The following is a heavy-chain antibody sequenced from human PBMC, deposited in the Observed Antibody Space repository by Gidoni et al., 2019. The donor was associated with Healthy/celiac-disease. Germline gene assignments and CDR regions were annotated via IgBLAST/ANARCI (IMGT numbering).Heavy chain of an antibody. V-gene: IGHV3-15*01. D-gene: IGHD4-17*01. Sequence: EVQLVESGGGLVQLGGSLRLSCAASGFTFSNAWMSWVRQAPGKGLEWVGRSKSKTDGGTTDYAAPVKGRFTIAREDSKNTLYLQMNSLKTEDTAVYYCTTSWITDYGDYVDYWGQGTLVTVSS. CDR1: GFTFSNAW. CDR3: TTSWITDYGDYVDY. J-gene: IGHJ4*02. CDR2: SKSKTDGGTT.